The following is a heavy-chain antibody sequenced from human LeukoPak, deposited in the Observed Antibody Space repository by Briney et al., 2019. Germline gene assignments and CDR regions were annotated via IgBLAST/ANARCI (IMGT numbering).Heavy chain of an antibody. CDR2: ISSSSNNI. D-gene: IGHD3-3*01. Sequence: PGGPLRLSCAASEFTFRSYEMNWVRQAPGKGLEWVSYISSSSNNIYYTDSVKARFPISRDNAKNSLYLHMNSLSAGDTAVLLFARAERFLDKSFDYWGQGTLVTVSS. J-gene: IGHJ4*02. V-gene: IGHV3-21*03. CDR1: EFTFRSYE. CDR3: ARAERFLDKSFDY.